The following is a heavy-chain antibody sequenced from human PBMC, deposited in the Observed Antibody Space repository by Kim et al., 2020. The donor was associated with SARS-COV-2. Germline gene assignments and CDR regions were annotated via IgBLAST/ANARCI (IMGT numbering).Heavy chain of an antibody. CDR2: IYYSGST. V-gene: IGHV4-59*13. Sequence: SETLSLTCTVSGGSISSYYWSWIRQPPGKGLEWIGYIYYSGSTNYNPSLKSRVTISVDTSKNQFSLKLSSVTAADTAVYYCASVPHPYYYGSETRVFDYWGQGTLVTVSS. CDR3: ASVPHPYYYGSETRVFDY. CDR1: GGSISSYY. D-gene: IGHD3-10*01. J-gene: IGHJ4*02.